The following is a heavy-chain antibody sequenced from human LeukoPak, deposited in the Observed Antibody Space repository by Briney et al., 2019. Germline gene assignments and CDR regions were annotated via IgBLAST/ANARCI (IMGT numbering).Heavy chain of an antibody. CDR2: INSDGSST. Sequence: GGSLRLSCAALGFTFGTYGMHWVRQAPGKGLVWVSRINSDGSSTSYADSVKGRFTISRDNAKNTLYLQMNSLRAEDTAVYYCARGYYCSSTSCSNGWFDPWGQGTLVTVSS. D-gene: IGHD2-2*01. J-gene: IGHJ5*02. CDR3: ARGYYCSSTSCSNGWFDP. V-gene: IGHV3-74*01. CDR1: GFTFGTYG.